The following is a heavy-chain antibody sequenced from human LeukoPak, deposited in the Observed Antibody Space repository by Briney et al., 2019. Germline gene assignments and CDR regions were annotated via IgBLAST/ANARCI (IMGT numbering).Heavy chain of an antibody. Sequence: ASVRVSCKASGYTFTSYAMNWVRQAPGQRLEWMGWINAGNGNTKYSQKFQGRVTITRDTSASTAYMELSSLRSEDTAVYYCARRYSGYDTYFDYWGQGTLVTVSS. V-gene: IGHV1-3*01. CDR3: ARRYSGYDTYFDY. CDR1: GYTFTSYA. J-gene: IGHJ4*02. CDR2: INAGNGNT. D-gene: IGHD5-12*01.